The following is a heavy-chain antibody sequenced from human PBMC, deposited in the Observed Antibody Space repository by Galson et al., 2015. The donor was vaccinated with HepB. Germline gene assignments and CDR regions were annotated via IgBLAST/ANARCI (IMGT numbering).Heavy chain of an antibody. CDR2: ISDGASII. D-gene: IGHD1-7*01. V-gene: IGHV3-23*01. Sequence: SLRLSCAASGVTFSSYGMSWVRQAPGKGLEWVSAISDGASIIYYADSVKGRFTISRDNSKNTLYLQMNSLRVGDTAVYYCAKGGITWAGFDYWGQGTLVTVSS. CDR3: AKGGITWAGFDY. J-gene: IGHJ4*02. CDR1: GVTFSSYG.